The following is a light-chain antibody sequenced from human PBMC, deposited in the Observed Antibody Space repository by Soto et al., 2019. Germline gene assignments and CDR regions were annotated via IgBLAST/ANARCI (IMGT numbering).Light chain of an antibody. J-gene: IGKJ3*01. CDR3: QQADSFPFT. CDR1: QGISSW. CDR2: AAS. Sequence: DILMTQSPSSVSASVGDRVTITCRASQGISSWLAWYQQKPGKAPNLLVFAASSLQSGVPSRFSGSGSGTNVTLTISSLQPEDFATYYCQQADSFPFTFGPGTKVDIK. V-gene: IGKV1-12*01.